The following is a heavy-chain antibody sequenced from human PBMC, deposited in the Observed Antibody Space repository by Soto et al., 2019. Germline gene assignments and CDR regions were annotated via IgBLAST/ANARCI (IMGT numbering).Heavy chain of an antibody. V-gene: IGHV3-23*01. CDR3: AKEYSTSFDY. Sequence: GGSLRLSCAASGFTFSNYAMNWVRQAPGKGLEWVSAISAGGGNTDYADSVKGRFTISSDNSKNTLYLQMNSLRAEDTAVYYCAKEYSTSFDYWGQGTLVTVSS. D-gene: IGHD6-6*01. CDR2: ISAGGGNT. CDR1: GFTFSNYA. J-gene: IGHJ4*02.